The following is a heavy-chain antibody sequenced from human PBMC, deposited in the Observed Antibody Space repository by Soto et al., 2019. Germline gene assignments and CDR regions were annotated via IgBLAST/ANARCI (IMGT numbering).Heavy chain of an antibody. D-gene: IGHD6-13*01. CDR2: ISYDVSNK. V-gene: IGHV3-30*18. CDR1: GFTFSIDG. Sequence: QVQLVESGGGVVQPGRSLRLSCTASGFTFSIDGMHWVRQAPGKGLEWVAVISYDVSNKYYADSVKGRFTISRDNSKNTLYLHMNSLRAEDTAVYYCAKSMAAPGSLDYWGLGTLVTVSS. J-gene: IGHJ4*02. CDR3: AKSMAAPGSLDY.